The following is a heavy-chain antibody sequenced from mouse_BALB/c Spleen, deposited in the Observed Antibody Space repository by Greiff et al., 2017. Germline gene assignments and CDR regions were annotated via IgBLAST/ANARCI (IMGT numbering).Heavy chain of an antibody. Sequence: QVQLKESGAELMKPGASVKISCKATGYTFSSYWIEWVKQRPGHGLEWIGEILPGSGSTNYNEKFKGKATFTADTSSNTAYMQLSSLTSEDSAVYYCARNGNYYYYAMDYWGQGTSVTVSS. V-gene: IGHV1-9*01. J-gene: IGHJ4*01. CDR3: ARNGNYYYYAMDY. CDR2: ILPGSGST. CDR1: GYTFSSYW. D-gene: IGHD2-1*01.